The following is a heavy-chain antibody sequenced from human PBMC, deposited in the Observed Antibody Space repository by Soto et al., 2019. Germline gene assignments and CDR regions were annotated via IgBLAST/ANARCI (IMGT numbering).Heavy chain of an antibody. CDR1: GGGTLSNDA. J-gene: IGHJ4*02. CDR3: AREVVTETTWGSFDS. Sequence: QVHLLQSGADGRKSGSSVRVSCTASGGGTLSNDAISWVRQAPGQGLEWLGRISPFFGTTDYAQSFQGRLTMTADASTGTVDMDLRSLKSDDTAVYYCAREVVTETTWGSFDSWGQGTLVTVSS. D-gene: IGHD2-21*02. V-gene: IGHV1-69*01. CDR2: ISPFFGTT.